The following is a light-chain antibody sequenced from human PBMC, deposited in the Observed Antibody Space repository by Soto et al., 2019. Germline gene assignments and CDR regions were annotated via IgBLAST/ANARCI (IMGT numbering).Light chain of an antibody. Sequence: AIQLTQSPSSLSASVGDRVTITCRASQGISSALAWYQQKPGEAPKLLIYDASSLESGVPSRFSGSGSETDFTLSIISLQPEDFAPYYCQQFNSYPQFTFGPGTKVDIK. V-gene: IGKV1-13*02. CDR2: DAS. J-gene: IGKJ3*01. CDR1: QGISSA. CDR3: QQFNSYPQFT.